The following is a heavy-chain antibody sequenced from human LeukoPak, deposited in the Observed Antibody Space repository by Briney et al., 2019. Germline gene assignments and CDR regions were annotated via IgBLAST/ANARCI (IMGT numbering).Heavy chain of an antibody. CDR3: ARESGIAAALDL. Sequence: GGSLRLSCAASGFTFSSYWMHWVRQAPGKGLVWVSRINTDGSSTSYADSVKGRFTIFRDNAKNTLYLQMNSLRAEDTAVYYCARESGIAAALDLWGQGTLVTVSS. J-gene: IGHJ5*02. CDR1: GFTFSSYW. CDR2: INTDGSST. V-gene: IGHV3-74*01. D-gene: IGHD6-13*01.